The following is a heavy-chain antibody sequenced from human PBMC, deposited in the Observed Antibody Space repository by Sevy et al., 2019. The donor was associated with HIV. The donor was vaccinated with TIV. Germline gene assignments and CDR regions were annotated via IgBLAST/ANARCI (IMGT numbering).Heavy chain of an antibody. D-gene: IGHD3-22*01. J-gene: IGHJ4*02. V-gene: IGHV3-48*02. Sequence: GGSLRLSCATSAFTFSTYYMNWVRQAPGKGLEWVSSIRSGGDTISYAEPVRGRFTISRDNAKSSLYLQMNSLRDEDTAVYYCARGTGLLVRGAYYFDYWGQGSLVTVSS. CDR1: AFTFSTYY. CDR3: ARGTGLLVRGAYYFDY. CDR2: IRSGGDTI.